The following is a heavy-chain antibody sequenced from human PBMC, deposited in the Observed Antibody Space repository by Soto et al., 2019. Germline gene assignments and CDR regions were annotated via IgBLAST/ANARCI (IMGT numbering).Heavy chain of an antibody. V-gene: IGHV3-21*01. CDR3: ARDARSRAYSSSSLV. D-gene: IGHD6-6*01. CDR2: ISSSSSYI. CDR1: GFTFSSYS. J-gene: IGHJ4*02. Sequence: GGSLRLSCAASGFTFSSYSMNWVRQAPGKGLEWVSSISSSSSYIYYADSVKGRFTISRDNAKNSLYLQMNSLRAEDTAVYYCARDARSRAYSSSSLVWGQRTLVTVSS.